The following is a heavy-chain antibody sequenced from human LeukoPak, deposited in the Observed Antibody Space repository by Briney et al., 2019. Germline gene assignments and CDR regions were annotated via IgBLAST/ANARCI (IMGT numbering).Heavy chain of an antibody. CDR2: IKSDGSDT. J-gene: IGHJ6*02. Sequence: PGGSLRLSCAASGFTFSTYWMHWVRQAPGEGLVWVSRIKSDGSDTSYADSVKGRFTISRDNAKNTLYLQMNSLRAEDTAVYYCAKDPYGMDVWGQGTTVTVSS. CDR1: GFTFSTYW. CDR3: AKDPYGMDV. V-gene: IGHV3-74*01.